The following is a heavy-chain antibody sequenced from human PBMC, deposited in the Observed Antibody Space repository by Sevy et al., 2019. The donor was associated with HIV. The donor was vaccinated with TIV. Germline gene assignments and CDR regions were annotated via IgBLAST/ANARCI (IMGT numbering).Heavy chain of an antibody. CDR3: VRDKEVGASILDA. J-gene: IGHJ5*02. V-gene: IGHV3-7*03. CDR2: IKQDGSEA. Sequence: GGSLRLSCVACGFNFRNFWMSWVRQAPGKGLECVADIKQDGSEAYYVDSVKGRFTISRDNAKNSLYLQMNSLRDEDTAMYFWVRDKEVGASILDAWGQGTPVTVSS. D-gene: IGHD1-26*01. CDR1: GFNFRNFW.